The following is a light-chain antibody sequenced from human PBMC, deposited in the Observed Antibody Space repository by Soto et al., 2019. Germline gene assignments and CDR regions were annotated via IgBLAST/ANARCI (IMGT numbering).Light chain of an antibody. Sequence: EIVLTQSPGTLSLSPGERATLSCRASQSVTKNYLAWYQQKPGQAPRLLIYDAFNRATGIPDRFSGSGSGTEFPLTISRLEPEDFAVYYCHQCALSPLTFGQGTKVEIK. CDR3: HQCALSPLT. J-gene: IGKJ1*01. CDR2: DAF. CDR1: QSVTKNY. V-gene: IGKV3-20*01.